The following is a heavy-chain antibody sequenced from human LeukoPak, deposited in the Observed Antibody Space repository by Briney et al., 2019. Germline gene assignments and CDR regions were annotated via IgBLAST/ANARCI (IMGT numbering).Heavy chain of an antibody. CDR2: ITGSSDSI. CDR1: GFTFGDYA. J-gene: IGHJ4*02. V-gene: IGHV3-48*01. Sequence: PGGSLRLSCTASGFTFGDYAMNWLRQAPGKGLEWVSYITGSSDSILYTDSVKGRFTISRDNAKNSVYLQMNSLRAEDTALYYCAKVPRTNHDNFFDYWGQGTLVTVPS. CDR3: AKVPRTNHDNFFDY. D-gene: IGHD2-8*01.